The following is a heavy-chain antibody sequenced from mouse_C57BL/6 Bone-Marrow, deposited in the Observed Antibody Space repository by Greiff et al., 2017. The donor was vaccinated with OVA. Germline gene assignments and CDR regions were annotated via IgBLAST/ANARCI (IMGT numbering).Heavy chain of an antibody. D-gene: IGHD2-4*01. CDR2: IYPGDGDT. V-gene: IGHV1-80*01. J-gene: IGHJ1*03. CDR1: GYAFSSYW. Sequence: QVQLQQSGAELVKPGASVKISCKASGYAFSSYWMNWVKQRPGKGLEWIGQIYPGDGDTNYNGKFKGKATLTADKSSSTAYMQLSSLTSEDSAVYFCARLGLRRSLYWYFDVWGTGTTVTVSS. CDR3: ARLGLRRSLYWYFDV.